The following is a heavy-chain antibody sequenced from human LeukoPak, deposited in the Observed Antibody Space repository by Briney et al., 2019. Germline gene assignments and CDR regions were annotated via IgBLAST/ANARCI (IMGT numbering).Heavy chain of an antibody. CDR2: IKPDGGEQ. CDR1: GFTFSSYG. V-gene: IGHV3-7*03. Sequence: GGSLRLSCAASGFTFSSYGMHWVRQAPGKGLEWVANIKPDGGEQYYVDSVKGRFTISRDNAENSLYLQLSSLRAEDTAVYYCAGEQRTFDYWGQGILVTVSS. J-gene: IGHJ4*02. D-gene: IGHD5-24*01. CDR3: AGEQRTFDY.